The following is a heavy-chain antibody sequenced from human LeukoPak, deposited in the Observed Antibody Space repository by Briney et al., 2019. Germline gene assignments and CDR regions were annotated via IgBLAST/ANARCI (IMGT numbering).Heavy chain of an antibody. CDR2: ITVSDTST. J-gene: IGHJ5*02. V-gene: IGHV3-23*01. CDR3: AKVGSSSWYMGDWFDP. Sequence: GGSLRLSCAASEFTFSSYAMTWVRQAPGKGLEWVSTITVSDTSTYNADSVKGRFTISRDNSKNTLYLQMNSLRAEDTAVYYCAKVGSSSWYMGDWFDPWGQGTLVTVSS. D-gene: IGHD6-13*01. CDR1: EFTFSSYA.